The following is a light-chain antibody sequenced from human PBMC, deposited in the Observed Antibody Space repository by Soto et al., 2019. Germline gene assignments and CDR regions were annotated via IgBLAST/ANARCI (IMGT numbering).Light chain of an antibody. J-gene: IGLJ1*01. Sequence: SVLTQPASVSGSPGQSLTISCTGTSSDVGSYDAVSWYQHHPGKVPKLMIYEVNKRPSGVSYRFSGSKSGNTESLTISGLQAEDEADYYCCSYAGTSYVFGSGTKVTVL. CDR2: EVN. V-gene: IGLV2-23*02. CDR1: SSDVGSYDA. CDR3: CSYAGTSYV.